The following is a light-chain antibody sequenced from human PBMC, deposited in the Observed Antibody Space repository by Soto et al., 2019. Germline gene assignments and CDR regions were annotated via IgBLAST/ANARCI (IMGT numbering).Light chain of an antibody. J-gene: IGKJ5*01. CDR2: VAS. CDR3: QQSYNAPIT. V-gene: IGKV1-39*01. CDR1: QNIINY. Sequence: DIQMTQSPSSLSASVGDRVTITCRASQNIINYLNWYQQKPGKAPQLLIYVASRLESGVPSRFSGSESGTDFTLTISSLQPEDFATYYYQQSYNAPITFGQGTRLDI.